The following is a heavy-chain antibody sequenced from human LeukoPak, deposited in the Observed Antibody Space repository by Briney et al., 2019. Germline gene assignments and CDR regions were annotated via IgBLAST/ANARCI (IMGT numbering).Heavy chain of an antibody. Sequence: GGSLRLSCVASGFTFSNYWMTWVRQAPGKGLEWVAHIKQDGSDKYYVDSVKGRFTISRDNAKNSLYLQMNSLRAEDTAVYYCARLPHYEVIFSGVWGRGTTVTVSS. CDR3: ARLPHYEVIFSGV. J-gene: IGHJ6*04. D-gene: IGHD3-9*01. V-gene: IGHV3-7*01. CDR1: GFTFSNYW. CDR2: IKQDGSDK.